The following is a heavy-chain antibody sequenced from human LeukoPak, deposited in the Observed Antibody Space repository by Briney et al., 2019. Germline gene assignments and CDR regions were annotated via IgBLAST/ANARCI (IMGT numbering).Heavy chain of an antibody. CDR2: VSSDGTT. D-gene: IGHD5-24*01. V-gene: IGHV4-4*08. CDR1: GVSVTTSF. J-gene: IGHJ4*02. Sequence: PSETLSLTCSVSGVSVTTSFWNWIRQSPGKGLEWIGYVSSDGTTNYTPALRSRLIMSVDTAKNDISLILTSVTAADTAIYYCARLDCVLEGRYNHWGRGTLVTVSS. CDR3: ARLDCVLEGRYNH.